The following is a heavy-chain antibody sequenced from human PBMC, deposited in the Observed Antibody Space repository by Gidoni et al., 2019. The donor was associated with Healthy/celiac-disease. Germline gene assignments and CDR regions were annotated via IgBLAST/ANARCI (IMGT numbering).Heavy chain of an antibody. CDR1: GGPFSSDS. CDR2: IIPIFGTA. CDR3: ARGSHYYGMDV. Sequence: QVQLVQSGAEVKKPGSSVKVSCKASGGPFSSDSISWVRQAPGQGLEWMGGIIPIFGTANYAQKFQGRVTITADESTSTAYMELSSLRSEDTAVYYCARGSHYYGMDVWGQGTTVTVSS. J-gene: IGHJ6*02. V-gene: IGHV1-69*01.